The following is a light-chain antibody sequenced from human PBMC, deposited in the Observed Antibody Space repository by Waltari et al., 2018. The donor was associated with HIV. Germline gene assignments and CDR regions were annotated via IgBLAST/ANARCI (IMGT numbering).Light chain of an antibody. CDR2: EDS. Sequence: SYELTQPHSVSVSPGQTARITCSGDALPTKYAYWYQQKSGQAPVLVIYEDSKRPSGIPERFSGSSSGTMATLTISGAQVEDEADYYCYSTDSSGNHRVFGGGTKLTVL. J-gene: IGLJ2*01. V-gene: IGLV3-10*01. CDR3: YSTDSSGNHRV. CDR1: ALPTKY.